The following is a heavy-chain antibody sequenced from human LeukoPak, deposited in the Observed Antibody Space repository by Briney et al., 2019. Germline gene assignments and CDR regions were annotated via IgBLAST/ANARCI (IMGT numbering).Heavy chain of an antibody. D-gene: IGHD5-18*01. CDR2: IRYDGSNK. CDR1: GFTFSSYG. J-gene: IGHJ4*02. Sequence: GGSLRLSCAASGFTFSSYGMHWVRQAPGKGLEWVAFIRYDGSNKYYADSVKGRFTISRDNSKNTLYLQMNSLRAEDTAVYYCAKINVDTAMVTDQPFDYWGQGTLVTVSS. CDR3: AKINVDTAMVTDQPFDY. V-gene: IGHV3-30*02.